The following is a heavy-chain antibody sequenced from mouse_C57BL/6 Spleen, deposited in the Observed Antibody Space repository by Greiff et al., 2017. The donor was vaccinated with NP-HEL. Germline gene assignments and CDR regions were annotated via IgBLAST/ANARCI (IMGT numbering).Heavy chain of an antibody. CDR2: INPNYGTT. J-gene: IGHJ4*01. CDR1: GYSFTDYN. D-gene: IGHD1-1*01. CDR3: ARGDLLLRSLAMDY. V-gene: IGHV1-39*01. Sequence: VQLQQSGPELVKPGASVKISCKASGYSFTDYNMNWVKQSNGKSLEWIGVINPNYGTTSYNQKFKGKATLTVDQSSSTAYMQLNRLTSEDSAVYYCARGDLLLRSLAMDYWGQGTSVTVSS.